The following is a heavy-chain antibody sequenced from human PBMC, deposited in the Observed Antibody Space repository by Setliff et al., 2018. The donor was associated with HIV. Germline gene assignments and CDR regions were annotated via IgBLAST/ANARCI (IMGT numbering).Heavy chain of an antibody. CDR3: ARAPLSRLRSYYYYYGMDV. V-gene: IGHV4-30-4*08. CDR2: IYYSGSI. Sequence: SETLSLTCSVSGGSVSSVNYYWSWIRQPPGKGLEWIGYIYYSGSIYYNPSLKSRVTISIDTSKNQFSLKLSSVTAADTAVYYCARAPLSRLRSYYYYYGMDVWGQGTTVTSP. CDR1: GGSVSSVNYY. J-gene: IGHJ6*02. D-gene: IGHD4-17*01.